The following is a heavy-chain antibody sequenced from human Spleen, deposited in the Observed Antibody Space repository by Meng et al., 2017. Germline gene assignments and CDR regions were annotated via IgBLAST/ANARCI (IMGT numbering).Heavy chain of an antibody. CDR3: ARFSDSSGYARSDY. J-gene: IGHJ4*02. CDR1: GGSFSGYY. CDR2: INHRGNT. Sequence: QVQPQQGGAGLLKPSETLSRTCAVYGGSFSGYYWSWIRQPPGKGLEWIGEINHRGNTNYNSFLESRVTISVDTSQNSLSLKLSSVTAADSAVYFCARFSDSSGYARSDYWGQGTLVTVSS. D-gene: IGHD3-22*01. V-gene: IGHV4-34*01.